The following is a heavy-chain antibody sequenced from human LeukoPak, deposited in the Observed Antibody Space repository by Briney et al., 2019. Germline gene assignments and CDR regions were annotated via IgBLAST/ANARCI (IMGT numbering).Heavy chain of an antibody. CDR3: AKDGKGRWNDPVAGFDI. CDR2: ISWNSGSI. D-gene: IGHD1-1*01. Sequence: GRSLRLSCAASGFTFDDYAMHWVRQTPGKGLEWVSGISWNSGSIGYADSVKGRFTISRDNAKKSLYLQMNSLRAEDTALYYCAKDGKGRWNDPVAGFDIWGQGTMVTVSS. V-gene: IGHV3-9*01. J-gene: IGHJ3*02. CDR1: GFTFDDYA.